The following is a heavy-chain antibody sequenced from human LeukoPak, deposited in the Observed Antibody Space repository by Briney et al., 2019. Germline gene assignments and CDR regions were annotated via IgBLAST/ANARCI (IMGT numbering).Heavy chain of an antibody. CDR1: GGSISSSSYY. J-gene: IGHJ3*02. CDR3: ARFLGELSGPDAFDI. CDR2: IYYSGST. D-gene: IGHD3-16*02. Sequence: SETLSLTCTVSGGSISSSSYYWGWIRQPPGKGLEWIGSIYYSGSTYYNPSLKSRVTISLDTSKNQFSLKLSSVTAADTAVYYCARFLGELSGPDAFDIWGQGTMVTVSS. V-gene: IGHV4-39*07.